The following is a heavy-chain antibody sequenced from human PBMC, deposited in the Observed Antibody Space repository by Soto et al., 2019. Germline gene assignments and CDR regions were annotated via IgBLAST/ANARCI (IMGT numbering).Heavy chain of an antibody. J-gene: IGHJ4*02. CDR2: ISSSSSYL. D-gene: IGHD5-18*01. CDR3: ARGADGYSYGPRFGY. V-gene: IGHV3-21*01. Sequence: EVQLVESGGGLVKPGGSLRLSCAASGFTFSSYSMNWVRQAPGKGLEWVSSISSSSSYLYYADSVKGRFTISSDNAKNPVYLQMNSLRAEDPAVYYCARGADGYSYGPRFGYWGQGTLVTLS. CDR1: GFTFSSYS.